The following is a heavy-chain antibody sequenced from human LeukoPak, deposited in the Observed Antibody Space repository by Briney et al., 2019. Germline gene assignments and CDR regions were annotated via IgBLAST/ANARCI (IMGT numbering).Heavy chain of an antibody. J-gene: IGHJ4*02. CDR1: GGSISSYY. D-gene: IGHD1-26*01. Sequence: SETLSLTCTVSGGSISSYYWSWIRQPPGKGLEWIGEIYHSGSTNYNPSLKSRVTISVDKSKNQFSLKLSSVTAADTAVYYCASQEGGSYFDWGQGTLVTVSS. V-gene: IGHV4-59*12. CDR2: IYHSGST. CDR3: ASQEGGSYFD.